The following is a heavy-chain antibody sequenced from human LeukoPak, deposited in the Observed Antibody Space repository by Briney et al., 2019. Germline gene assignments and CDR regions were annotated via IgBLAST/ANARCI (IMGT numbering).Heavy chain of an antibody. J-gene: IGHJ3*02. V-gene: IGHV1-69*04. CDR2: INPIFGIA. Sequence: SVKVSCKASGGTFSSYAISWVRQAPGQGLEWMGRINPIFGIANYAQKFQGRVTITADKSTSTAYMELSSLRSEDTAVYYCASQGVDYYDSSRNAFDIWGQGTMVTVSS. CDR3: ASQGVDYYDSSRNAFDI. D-gene: IGHD3-22*01. CDR1: GGTFSSYA.